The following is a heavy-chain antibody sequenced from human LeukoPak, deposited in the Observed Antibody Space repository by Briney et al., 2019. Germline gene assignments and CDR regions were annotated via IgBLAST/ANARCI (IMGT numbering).Heavy chain of an antibody. V-gene: IGHV3-48*04. Sequence: GGSLRLSCAASGFTFSSYSMDWVRQAPGKGLEGVSYISSSSSTIYYADSVKGRFTISRDNAKNSLYLQMNSLRAEDTAVYYCARDNYDSSTPYYFDYWGQGTLVTVSS. J-gene: IGHJ4*02. CDR3: ARDNYDSSTPYYFDY. CDR2: ISSSSSTI. CDR1: GFTFSSYS. D-gene: IGHD3-22*01.